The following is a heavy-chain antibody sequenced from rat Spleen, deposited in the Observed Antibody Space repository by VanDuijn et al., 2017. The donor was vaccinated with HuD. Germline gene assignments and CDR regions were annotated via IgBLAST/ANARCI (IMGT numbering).Heavy chain of an antibody. Sequence: EVQLVESGGGLVQPGNSLKLSCAASGFTFSDYAMAWVRQSPKKGLEWVATIIYDGSTTYYRDSVKGRFTISRDNAKTTLYLQMDSLRSEDTATYYCTRGRSSEAAGWFVYWGQGTLVTVSS. CDR1: GFTFSDYA. V-gene: IGHV5-17*01. D-gene: IGHD1-8*01. CDR3: TRGRSSEAAGWFVY. CDR2: IIYDGSTT. J-gene: IGHJ3*01.